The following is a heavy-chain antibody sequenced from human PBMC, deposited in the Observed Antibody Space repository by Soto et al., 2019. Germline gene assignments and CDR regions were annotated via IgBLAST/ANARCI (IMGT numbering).Heavy chain of an antibody. CDR2: IHPGGGTT. V-gene: IGHV1-46*03. CDR3: AVHVVAGTDLLDY. D-gene: IGHD2-15*01. Sequence: QVQLVQSGAEVKKPGASVKVSCKASGYTFTSYYIHWVRQAPGQGLEWMGIIHPGGGTTSYGEKCQGRVTMTRDTSTNTVYMELSSLRSEDTAVYYCAVHVVAGTDLLDYWGQGTLVTVSS. J-gene: IGHJ4*02. CDR1: GYTFTSYY.